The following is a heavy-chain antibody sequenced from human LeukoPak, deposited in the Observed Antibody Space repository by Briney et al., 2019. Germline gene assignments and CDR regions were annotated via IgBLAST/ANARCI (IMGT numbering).Heavy chain of an antibody. CDR3: ARHFWSGYYRDY. Sequence: ASVKISCKASARTFSSYAISWVPNAPVLVLKRMGGIIPIFGTANYAQKFQGRVTITTDESTSTAYMELSSLRSEDTAVYYCARHFWSGYYRDYWGQGTLVTVSS. CDR2: IIPIFGTA. CDR1: ARTFSSYA. J-gene: IGHJ4*02. D-gene: IGHD3-3*02. V-gene: IGHV1-69*05.